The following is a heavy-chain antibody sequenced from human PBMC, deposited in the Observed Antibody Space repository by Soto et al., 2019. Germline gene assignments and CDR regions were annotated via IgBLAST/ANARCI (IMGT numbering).Heavy chain of an antibody. Sequence: QLQLQESGPGLVKPSETLSLTCTVSGGSVSSSSYYWGWVRQPPGKGLEWIGSVYYSGSTYYNPSLGSRVNISVDKSKNQFPLKLMSLSAAGQGVYYCWRLEGLATISYYFDYWGQGALVTVSS. CDR3: WRLEGLATISYYFDY. CDR2: VYYSGST. CDR1: GGSVSSSSYY. V-gene: IGHV4-39*01. D-gene: IGHD3-9*01. J-gene: IGHJ4*02.